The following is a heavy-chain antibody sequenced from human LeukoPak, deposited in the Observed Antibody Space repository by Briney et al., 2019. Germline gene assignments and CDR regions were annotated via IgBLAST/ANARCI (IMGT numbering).Heavy chain of an antibody. CDR2: IYYDGSKT. J-gene: IGHJ4*02. D-gene: IGHD3-10*01. V-gene: IGHV3-33*01. CDR3: ARESPMVRGDY. CDR1: GFTFSSYG. Sequence: PGRSLRLSCAASGFTFSSYGMDWVRQAPGKGLEWVAVIYYDGSKTFYADSVKGRFTISRDNSKNTLYLQMNSLRVEDTAVYYCARESPMVRGDYWGQGTLVTVS.